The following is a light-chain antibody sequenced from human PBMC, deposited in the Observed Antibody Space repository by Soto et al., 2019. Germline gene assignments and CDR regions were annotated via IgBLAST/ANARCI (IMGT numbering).Light chain of an antibody. CDR2: DVS. Sequence: QSVLTQPASVSGSPGQSITISCTGTSSDVGGYNYVSWYQQHPGKAPKLMIYDVSNRPSGVSNRFSGSKSGNTASLTISGLQAEDEADYYCSSYTSSTVYIFGTGTKVTLL. CDR3: SSYTSSTVYI. V-gene: IGLV2-14*01. CDR1: SSDVGGYNY. J-gene: IGLJ1*01.